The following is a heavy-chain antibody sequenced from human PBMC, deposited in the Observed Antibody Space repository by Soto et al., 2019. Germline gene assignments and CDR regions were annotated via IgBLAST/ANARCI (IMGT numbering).Heavy chain of an antibody. D-gene: IGHD3-22*01. CDR1: GFMFNNDA. CDR3: AKGLYYYDSSGYRLFDY. Sequence: GGSLRLSCAASGFMFNNDAMSWVRQAPGKGLEGVSTVSVSGGTTYYADSLKGRFTISRDNSKKTVYLQMNRLRADDTAIYYCAKGLYYYDSSGYRLFDYWGQGTLVTVSS. J-gene: IGHJ4*02. CDR2: VSVSGGTT. V-gene: IGHV3-23*01.